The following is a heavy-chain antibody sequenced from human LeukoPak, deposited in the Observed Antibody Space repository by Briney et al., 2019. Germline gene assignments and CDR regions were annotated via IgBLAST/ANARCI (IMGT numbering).Heavy chain of an antibody. CDR2: ISSSGSTI. D-gene: IGHD3-10*02. CDR1: GFTFSSYA. CDR3: AELGITMIGGV. J-gene: IGHJ6*04. Sequence: GGSLRLSCAASGFTFSSYAMPWVRQAPGKGLEWVSYISSSGSTIYYADSVKGRFTISRDNAKNSLYLQMNSLRAEDTAVYYCAELGITMIGGVWGKGTTVTISS. V-gene: IGHV3-48*03.